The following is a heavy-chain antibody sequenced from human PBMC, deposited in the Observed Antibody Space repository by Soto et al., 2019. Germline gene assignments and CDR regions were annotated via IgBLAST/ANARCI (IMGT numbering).Heavy chain of an antibody. CDR1: GGTFSSYA. CDR3: ATGGYDYGDADFDY. D-gene: IGHD4-17*01. CDR2: IIPIFGTA. Sequence: QVQLVQSGAEVKKPGSSVKVSCKASGGTFSSYAISWVRQAPGQGLEWMGGIIPIFGTANYAQKFQGRVTITADEYTRTDYMELSSLRSEDTAVYYCATGGYDYGDADFDYWGQGTLVTVSS. J-gene: IGHJ4*02. V-gene: IGHV1-69*12.